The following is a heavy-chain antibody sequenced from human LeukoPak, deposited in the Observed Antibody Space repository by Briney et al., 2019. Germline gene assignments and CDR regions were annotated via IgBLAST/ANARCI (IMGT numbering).Heavy chain of an antibody. Sequence: SETPSLTCAVSGYSISSGYYWGWIRQPPGKGLEWIGSIYHSGSTYYNPSLKSRVTISVDTSKNQFSLKLSSVTAADTAVYYCARHVLDYYYYYMDVWGKGTTVTVSS. CDR2: IYHSGST. CDR1: GYSISSGYY. V-gene: IGHV4-38-2*01. CDR3: ARHVLDYYYYYMDV. J-gene: IGHJ6*03.